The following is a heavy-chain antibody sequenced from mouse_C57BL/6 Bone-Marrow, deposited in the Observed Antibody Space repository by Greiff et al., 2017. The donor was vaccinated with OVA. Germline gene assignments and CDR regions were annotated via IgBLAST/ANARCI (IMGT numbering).Heavy chain of an antibody. CDR3: TRDWGSPMDY. D-gene: IGHD4-1*01. Sequence: QVQLKESGAELVRPGASVTLSCKASGYTFTDYEMHWVKQTPVHGLEWIGAIDPETGGTAYNQKFKGKAILTADKSSSTAYMELRSLTSEDSAVYYCTRDWGSPMDYWGQGTSVTVSS. CDR2: IDPETGGT. CDR1: GYTFTDYE. V-gene: IGHV1-15*01. J-gene: IGHJ4*01.